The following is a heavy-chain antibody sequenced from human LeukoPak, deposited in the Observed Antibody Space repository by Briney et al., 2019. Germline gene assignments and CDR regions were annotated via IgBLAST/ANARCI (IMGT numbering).Heavy chain of an antibody. J-gene: IGHJ5*02. CDR3: ARGGWELLSSRRWFDP. CDR1: GYTFTSYA. D-gene: IGHD1-26*01. CDR2: INTNTGNP. V-gene: IGHV7-4-1*02. Sequence: ASVKVSCKASGYTFTSYAMNWVRQAPGQGPEWMGWINTNTGNPTYAQGFTGRFVFSLDTSVSTAYLQISSLKAEDTAVYYCARGGWELLSSRRWFDPWGLGTLVTVSS.